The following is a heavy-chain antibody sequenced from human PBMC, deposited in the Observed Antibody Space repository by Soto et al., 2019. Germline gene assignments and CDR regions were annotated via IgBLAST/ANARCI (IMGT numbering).Heavy chain of an antibody. CDR1: GYTLTELS. CDR2: FDPEDGET. V-gene: IGHV1-24*01. J-gene: IGHJ6*02. CDR3: ATHRLAYGDYLYYYYGMDV. Sequence: QVQLVQSGAEVKKPGASVKVSCKVSGYTLTELSMHWVRQAPGKGLEWMGGFDPEDGETIYAQKFQGRVTMTEDTSTDTAYMELSSLRSEDTAVYYCATHRLAYGDYLYYYYGMDVWGQGTTVTVSS. D-gene: IGHD4-17*01.